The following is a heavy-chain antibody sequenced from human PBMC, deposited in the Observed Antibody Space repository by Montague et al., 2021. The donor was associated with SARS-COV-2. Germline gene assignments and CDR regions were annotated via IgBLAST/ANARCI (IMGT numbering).Heavy chain of an antibody. CDR3: ARPSLYDFWTHDHDWFDP. Sequence: SETLSLTCTVSGGSISSSSYYWGWIRQPPGRGLGWIGSIYYSGSTYYNPSLKSRVTISVDTSKNQFSLKLSSVTAADTAVYYCARPSLYDFWTHDHDWFDPWGQGTLVTVSS. CDR1: GGSISSSSYY. J-gene: IGHJ5*02. CDR2: IYYSGST. D-gene: IGHD3-3*01. V-gene: IGHV4-39*01.